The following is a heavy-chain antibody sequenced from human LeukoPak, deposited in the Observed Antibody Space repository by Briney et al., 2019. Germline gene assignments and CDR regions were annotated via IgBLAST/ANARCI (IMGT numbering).Heavy chain of an antibody. CDR3: ARMKVRGASFDY. CDR2: IDWDADK. J-gene: IGHJ4*02. Sequence: SGPTLVNPTQTLTLTCTFSGFSLSSSGMCVSWIRQPPGTALEWLARIDWDADKYYGTSLKTRLTISKDTSKNQVVLTMTNMDPVDTATYYCARMKVRGASFDYWGQGTLVTVSS. V-gene: IGHV2-70*11. D-gene: IGHD3-10*01. CDR1: GFSLSSSGMC.